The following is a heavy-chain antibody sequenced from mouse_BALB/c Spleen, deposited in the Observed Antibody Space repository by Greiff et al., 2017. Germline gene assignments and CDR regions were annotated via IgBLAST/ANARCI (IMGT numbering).Heavy chain of an antibody. CDR2: IDPANGNT. CDR1: GFNIKDTY. V-gene: IGHV14-3*02. J-gene: IGHJ4*01. D-gene: IGHD2-3*01. Sequence: VQLQRSGAELVKPGASVKLSCTASGFNIKDTYMHWVKQRPEQGLEWIGRIDPANGNTKYDPKFQGKATITADTSSNTAYLQLSSLTSEDTAVYYCAVTSPYAMDYWGQGTSVTVSS. CDR3: AVTSPYAMDY.